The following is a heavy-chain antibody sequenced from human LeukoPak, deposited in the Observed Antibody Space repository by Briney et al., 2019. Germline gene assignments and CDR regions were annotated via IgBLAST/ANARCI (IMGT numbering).Heavy chain of an antibody. V-gene: IGHV3-53*04. CDR2: IYSGGST. CDR1: GFTVRSNY. D-gene: IGHD3-10*01. Sequence: GGSLRLSCAASGFTVRSNYMSWVRQAPGKGLEWVSVIYSGGSTYYADSVKGRFTISRHNSKNTLYLQMNSLRAEDTAVYYCARSYYGSGRILGYWGQGTLVTVSS. J-gene: IGHJ4*02. CDR3: ARSYYGSGRILGY.